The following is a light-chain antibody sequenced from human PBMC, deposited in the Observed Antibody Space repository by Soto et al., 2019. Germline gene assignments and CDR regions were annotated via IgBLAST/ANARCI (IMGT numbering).Light chain of an antibody. CDR2: GAS. CDR1: QSVSSTY. V-gene: IGKV3-20*01. CDR3: QQYGSQPGT. Sequence: EIVLTQSPGTLSLSPGERATLSCRASQSVSSTYLAWYQQKPGQAPRLLIYGASSRATGIPDRVSGSGSGTAFTLTISRLEPADFAVYYCQQYGSQPGTFGQGTKVEIK. J-gene: IGKJ1*01.